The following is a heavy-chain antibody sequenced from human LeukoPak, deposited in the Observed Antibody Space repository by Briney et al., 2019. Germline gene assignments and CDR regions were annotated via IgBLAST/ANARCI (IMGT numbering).Heavy chain of an antibody. CDR2: ISAYNGDT. J-gene: IGHJ4*02. D-gene: IGHD6-13*01. CDR3: ARIYSSGWSDY. V-gene: IGHV1-18*01. Sequence: ASVKVSCEASGYTFSAYGISWVRQAPGQGLEWMGWISAYNGDTNYAQKLQGRVTMTTDTSTSTAYMELRSLRSDDTAVYYCARIYSSGWSDYWGQGTLVTVSS. CDR1: GYTFSAYG.